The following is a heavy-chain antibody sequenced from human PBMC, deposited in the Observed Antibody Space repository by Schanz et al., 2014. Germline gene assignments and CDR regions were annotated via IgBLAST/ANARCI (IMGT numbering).Heavy chain of an antibody. CDR1: GGSISSYY. CDR3: ARVRSTSLERGSHYYMDV. J-gene: IGHJ6*03. CDR2: ITYSGGT. Sequence: QVQLQESGPGLVKPSQTLSLTCTVSGGSISSYYWSWIRQSPGKGPEWIGYITYSGGTNHNASLKSRVTIAVDTAKNQFSLKVTTETAADTAIYYCARVRSTSLERGSHYYMDVWGKGTTVTVSS. V-gene: IGHV4-59*01. D-gene: IGHD2-2*01.